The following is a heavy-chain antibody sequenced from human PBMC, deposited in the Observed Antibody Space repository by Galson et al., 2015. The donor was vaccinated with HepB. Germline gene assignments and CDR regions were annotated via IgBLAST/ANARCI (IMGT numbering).Heavy chain of an antibody. D-gene: IGHD6-19*01. CDR2: ISSSSSYI. CDR1: GFTFSSYS. J-gene: IGHJ4*02. CDR3: ARGSIGHLIAVAGPYFDY. V-gene: IGHV3-21*01. Sequence: SLRLSCAASGFTFSSYSMNWVRQAPGKGLEWVSSISSSSSYIYYADSVKGRFTISRDNAKNSLYLQMNSLRAEDTAVYYCARGSIGHLIAVAGPYFDYWGQGTLVTVSS.